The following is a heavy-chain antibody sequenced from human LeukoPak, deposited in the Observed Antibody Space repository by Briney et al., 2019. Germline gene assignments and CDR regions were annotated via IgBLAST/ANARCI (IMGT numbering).Heavy chain of an antibody. Sequence: PGGSLRLSCAASGFTFSDEYMSWIRQAPGKGLEWISCVSNSGSTIYYADSVKGRFTISRDNVKNSLYLQMNSLRVEDTAVYYCARDGAYSASNIWGQGIMVAVSS. D-gene: IGHD6-13*01. CDR2: VSNSGSTI. CDR3: ARDGAYSASNI. CDR1: GFTFSDEY. J-gene: IGHJ3*02. V-gene: IGHV3-11*01.